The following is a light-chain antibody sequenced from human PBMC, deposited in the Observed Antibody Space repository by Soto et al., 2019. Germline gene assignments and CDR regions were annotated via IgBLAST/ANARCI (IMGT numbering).Light chain of an antibody. J-gene: IGKJ3*01. CDR3: QQYKSHPLT. CDR1: QDITNF. V-gene: IGKV1-16*01. CDR2: AAS. Sequence: IQLTQSPSSLSASVGDRVTITCRASQDITNFVAWLQQKPGKAPRSLIYAASSLHSGVPSRFSGSGSGTDFTLTISSLQPEDFATYYCQQYKSHPLTFAPGTRVDIK.